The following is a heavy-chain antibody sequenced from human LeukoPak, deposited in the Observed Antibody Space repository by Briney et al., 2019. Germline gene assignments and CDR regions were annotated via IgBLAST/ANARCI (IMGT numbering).Heavy chain of an antibody. CDR2: IIPIFGTA. CDR1: GGTFSSYA. CDR3: ARDGPYYYGSGTQGAFDI. V-gene: IGHV1-69*13. J-gene: IGHJ3*02. Sequence: ASVKVSCKASGGTFSSYAISWVRQAPGQGLEWMGGIIPIFGTANYAQKFQGRVTTTADESTSTAYMELSSLRSEDTAVYYRARDGPYYYGSGTQGAFDIWGQGTMVTVSS. D-gene: IGHD3-10*01.